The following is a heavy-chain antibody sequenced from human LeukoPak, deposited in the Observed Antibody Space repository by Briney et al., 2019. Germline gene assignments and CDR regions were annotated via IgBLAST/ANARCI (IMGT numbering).Heavy chain of an antibody. J-gene: IGHJ5*02. V-gene: IGHV3-66*01. Sequence: GGSLRLSCAASGFTVSSNYMSWVRQAPGKGLEWVSVIYSGGSTYYADSVKGRFTISRDNSKNTLSLQMNSLRAENTAVYYCAKAVAGIFDPWGQGTLVTVSS. CDR3: AKAVAGIFDP. CDR1: GFTVSSNY. CDR2: IYSGGST. D-gene: IGHD6-19*01.